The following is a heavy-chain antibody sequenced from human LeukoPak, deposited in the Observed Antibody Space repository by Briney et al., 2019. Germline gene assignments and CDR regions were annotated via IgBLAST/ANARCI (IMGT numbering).Heavy chain of an antibody. CDR1: GFTFSSYA. V-gene: IGHV3-23*01. CDR3: AKDTVISGGDYGIAYFQH. D-gene: IGHD4-17*01. J-gene: IGHJ1*01. Sequence: GGPLRLSCAASGFTFSSYAMSWVRQAPGKGLEWVSAISGSGGSTYYADSVKGRFTISRDNSKNTLYLQMNSLRAEDTAVYYCAKDTVISGGDYGIAYFQHWGQGTLVTVSS. CDR2: ISGSGGST.